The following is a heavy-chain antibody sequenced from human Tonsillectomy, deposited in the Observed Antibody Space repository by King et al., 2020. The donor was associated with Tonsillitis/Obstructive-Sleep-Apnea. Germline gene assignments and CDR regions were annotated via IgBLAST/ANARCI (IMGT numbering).Heavy chain of an antibody. CDR3: ATTSPPLYDSTGYSDAFDI. V-gene: IGHV4-39*01. J-gene: IGHJ3*02. D-gene: IGHD3-22*01. CDR1: GGSISSSNYY. Sequence: QLQESGPGLVTLSETLSLTCAVSGGSISSSNYYWGWIRQPPGQGLEWIGTIYYSGSTYYNPSLKSRVTISVDTSKNQFSLKLSSVTAADTAIYYCATTSPPLYDSTGYSDAFDIWGQGTMVTVSS. CDR2: IYYSGST.